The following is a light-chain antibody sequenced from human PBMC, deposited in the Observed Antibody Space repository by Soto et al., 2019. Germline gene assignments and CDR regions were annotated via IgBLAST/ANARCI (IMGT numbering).Light chain of an antibody. J-gene: IGKJ1*01. V-gene: IGKV3-20*01. CDR1: PSVSSDC. CDR3: QQYASHLGT. CDR2: GTS. Sequence: EIVLTQSPGTLSLSPGERATLSCRASPSVSSDCLAWSRQKPGQAPRLLIYGTSSRATGIPDRFSXGGSGRDXTLTISRLEPEDFAVYYCQQYASHLGTFGQGTKV.